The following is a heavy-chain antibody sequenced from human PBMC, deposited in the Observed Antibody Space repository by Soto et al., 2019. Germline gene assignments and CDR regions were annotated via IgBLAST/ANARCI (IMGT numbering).Heavy chain of an antibody. CDR3: AADMYYYDSSGYLGFDY. Sequence: WASVKVSCNACGFTFTSSAVQRVRQARGQRLEWIGWIVVGSGNTNYAQKFQERVTITRDMSTSTAYMELSSLRSEDTAVYYCAADMYYYDSSGYLGFDYWGQGTLVTVSS. V-gene: IGHV1-58*01. D-gene: IGHD3-22*01. CDR2: IVVGSGNT. J-gene: IGHJ4*02. CDR1: GFTFTSSA.